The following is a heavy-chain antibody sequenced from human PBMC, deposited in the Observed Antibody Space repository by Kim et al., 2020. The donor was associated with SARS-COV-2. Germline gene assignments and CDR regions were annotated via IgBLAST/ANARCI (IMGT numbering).Heavy chain of an antibody. Sequence: GGSLRLSCAASGFTFSSYEMNWVRQAPGKGLEWVSYISSSGSTIYYADSVKGRFTISRDNAKNSLYLQMNSLRAEDTAVYYCARDLIPEFGVLGYYYGMDVWGQGTTVTVSS. D-gene: IGHD3-16*01. V-gene: IGHV3-48*03. CDR3: ARDLIPEFGVLGYYYGMDV. CDR2: ISSSGSTI. CDR1: GFTFSSYE. J-gene: IGHJ6*02.